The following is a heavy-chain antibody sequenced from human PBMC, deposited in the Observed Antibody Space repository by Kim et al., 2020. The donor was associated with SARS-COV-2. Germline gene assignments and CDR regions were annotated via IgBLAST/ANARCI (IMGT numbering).Heavy chain of an antibody. J-gene: IGHJ4*02. D-gene: IGHD6-13*01. Sequence: GGSLRLSCAASGFTFSSYAMSWVRQAPGKGLEWVSAISGSGGSTYYADSVKGRFTISRDNSKNTLYLQMNSLRAEDTAVYYCAKDLFPPRGMPAAGTDYWGQGTLVTVSS. V-gene: IGHV3-23*01. CDR3: AKDLFPPRGMPAAGTDY. CDR2: ISGSGGST. CDR1: GFTFSSYA.